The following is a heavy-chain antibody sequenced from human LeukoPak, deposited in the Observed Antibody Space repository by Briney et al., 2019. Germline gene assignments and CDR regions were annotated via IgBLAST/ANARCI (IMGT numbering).Heavy chain of an antibody. Sequence: GGSLRLSCTASGFTFRSYAMSWVRQAPGKGLEGVSTINNSGGNTYYADSVKGRFTISRDNSKATLYLQMNSLRAEDTAVYYCARVGDEVAYTRGYLDHWGQGTLVTVSS. CDR1: GFTFRSYA. V-gene: IGHV3-23*01. CDR3: ARVGDEVAYTRGYLDH. J-gene: IGHJ4*02. D-gene: IGHD3-16*01. CDR2: INNSGGNT.